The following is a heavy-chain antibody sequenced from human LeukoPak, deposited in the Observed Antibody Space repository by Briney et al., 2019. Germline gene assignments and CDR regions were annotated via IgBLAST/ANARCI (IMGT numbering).Heavy chain of an antibody. CDR2: ISDDGSNK. V-gene: IGHV3-30*04. CDR1: GFTFITYA. D-gene: IGHD5-12*01. Sequence: GGSLRLSCAASGFTFITYAMHWVRQAPGKGLEWVAVISDDGSNKYYADSVKGRFTISRDNSKNTLYLQMNSLRPEDAAVYFCASARGYSDYDSDYWGQGTLVTVSS. CDR3: ASARGYSDYDSDY. J-gene: IGHJ4*02.